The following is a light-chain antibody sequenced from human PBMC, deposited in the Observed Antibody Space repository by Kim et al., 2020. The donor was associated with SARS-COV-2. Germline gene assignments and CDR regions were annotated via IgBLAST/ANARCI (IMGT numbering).Light chain of an antibody. Sequence: GQWIPNSCTGTSSNVGSYNLGSWNQPHPGKAPKLMIYEGNKRPSGVSNRFSGSKSGNTASLTISGLQTEDEADYYCCSYAGSSTWVFGGGTQLTVL. CDR1: SSNVGSYNL. V-gene: IGLV2-23*01. CDR2: EGN. J-gene: IGLJ3*02. CDR3: CSYAGSSTWV.